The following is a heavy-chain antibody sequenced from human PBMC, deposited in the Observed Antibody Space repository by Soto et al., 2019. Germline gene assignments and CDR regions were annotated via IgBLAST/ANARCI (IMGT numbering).Heavy chain of an antibody. D-gene: IGHD6-19*01. J-gene: IGHJ4*02. CDR3: AKDQRQWLVPRAIDY. CDR2: ISYDGSNK. Sequence: GGSLRLSCAASGFTFSSYGMHWVRQAPGKGLEWVAVISYDGSNKYYADSVKGRFAISRDNSKNTLYLQMNSLRAEDTAVYYCAKDQRQWLVPRAIDYWGQGTLVTVSS. CDR1: GFTFSSYG. V-gene: IGHV3-30*18.